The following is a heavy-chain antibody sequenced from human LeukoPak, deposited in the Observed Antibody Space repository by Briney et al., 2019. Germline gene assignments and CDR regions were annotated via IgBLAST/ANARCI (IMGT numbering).Heavy chain of an antibody. CDR2: ISSSGSAI. J-gene: IGHJ4*02. Sequence: GGSLRLSCAASGFTFSSYEMNWVRQAPGKGLEWVSYISSSGSAIYYADSVKGRFTISRDNAKNSLYLQMNSLRAEDTAVYYCARKYCSSISCLFDYSGQGTLVTVSS. V-gene: IGHV3-48*03. D-gene: IGHD2-2*01. CDR1: GFTFSSYE. CDR3: ARKYCSSISCLFDY.